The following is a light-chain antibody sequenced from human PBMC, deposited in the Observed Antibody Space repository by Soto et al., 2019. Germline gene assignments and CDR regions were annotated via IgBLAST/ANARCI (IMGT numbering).Light chain of an antibody. Sequence: QSVLTQPPSASGTPGQRVTISCSGSSSNIAPNTVNWYQHLPGAAPQLLIFANDRRPSGVPDRFSGSRSGTSASLSISGLQSEDEADYYCAAWDDSLNGYVFGGGTKLTVL. V-gene: IGLV1-44*01. CDR1: SSNIAPNT. CDR3: AAWDDSLNGYV. CDR2: AND. J-gene: IGLJ1*01.